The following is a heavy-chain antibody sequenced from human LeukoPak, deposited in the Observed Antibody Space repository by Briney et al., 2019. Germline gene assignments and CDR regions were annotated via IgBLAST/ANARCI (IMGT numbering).Heavy chain of an antibody. CDR3: ARSPPTHYDILTGYYMIRGPFDY. V-gene: IGHV4-39*07. CDR1: GGSINSTGYF. CDR2: INHSGST. D-gene: IGHD3-9*01. Sequence: SETLSLTCDVSGGSINSTGYFWGWIRQPPGKGLEWIGEINHSGSTNYNPSLKSRVTISVDTSKNQFSLKLSSVTAADTAVYYCARSPPTHYDILTGYYMIRGPFDYWGQGTLVTVSS. J-gene: IGHJ4*02.